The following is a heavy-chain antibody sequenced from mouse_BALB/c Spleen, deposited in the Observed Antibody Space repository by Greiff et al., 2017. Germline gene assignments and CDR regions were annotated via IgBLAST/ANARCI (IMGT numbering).Heavy chain of an antibody. Sequence: VQLQQSGPELMKPGASVKISCKASGYSFTSYYMHWVKQSHGKSLEWIGYIDPFNGGTSYNQKFKGKATLTVDKSSSTAYMHLSSLTSEDSAVYYCARKYYDYEGAMDYWGQGTSVTVSS. CDR3: ARKYYDYEGAMDY. D-gene: IGHD2-4*01. J-gene: IGHJ4*01. V-gene: IGHV1S135*01. CDR2: IDPFNGGT. CDR1: GYSFTSYY.